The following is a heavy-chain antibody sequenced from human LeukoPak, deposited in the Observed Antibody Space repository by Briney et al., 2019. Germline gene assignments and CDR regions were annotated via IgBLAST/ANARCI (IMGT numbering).Heavy chain of an antibody. J-gene: IGHJ4*02. V-gene: IGHV4-39*07. CDR3: ASGTRY. CDR1: GASITSADFY. CDR2: VLYTGNT. Sequence: SETLSLTCTVSGASITSADFYWAWIRQPPGKRLEWIGTVLYTGNTYYNPALKSRVTISVDTSNNQFSLKMTSVTAADTAVYFCASGTRYWGQGTLVTVSS.